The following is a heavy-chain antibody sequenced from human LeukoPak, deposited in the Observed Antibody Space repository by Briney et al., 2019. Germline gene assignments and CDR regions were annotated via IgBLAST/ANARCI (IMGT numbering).Heavy chain of an antibody. V-gene: IGHV5-51*01. CDR3: ATVVGSGTLYPAEYFDY. D-gene: IGHD3-10*01. J-gene: IGHJ4*02. CDR2: IYPDDSDT. Sequence: GESLKISCTGSGYTFRYYWIGWVRQMPGKGLEWMGIIYPDDSDTKYSPSFQGQVTISADKSINTAYLQWSSLKASDTAMYYCATVVGSGTLYPAEYFDYWGQGTLVTVSS. CDR1: GYTFRYYW.